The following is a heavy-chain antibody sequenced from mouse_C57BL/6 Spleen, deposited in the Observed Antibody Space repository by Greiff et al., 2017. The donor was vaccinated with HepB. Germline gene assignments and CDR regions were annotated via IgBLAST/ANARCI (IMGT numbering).Heavy chain of an antibody. CDR2: IYPGGGYT. Sequence: QVHVKQSGAELVRPGTSVKMSCKASGYTFTNYWIGWAKQRPGHGLEWIGDIYPGGGYTNYNEKFKGKATLTADKSSSTAYMQFSSLTSEDSAIYYCARSGYSNYLFDYWGQGTTLTVSS. J-gene: IGHJ2*01. CDR3: ARSGYSNYLFDY. D-gene: IGHD2-5*01. V-gene: IGHV1-63*01. CDR1: GYTFTNYW.